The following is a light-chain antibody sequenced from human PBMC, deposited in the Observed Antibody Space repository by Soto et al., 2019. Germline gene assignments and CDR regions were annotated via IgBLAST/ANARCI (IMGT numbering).Light chain of an antibody. CDR2: GAS. Sequence: DIVMTQAPATLSVSPGERATLSCRASQSVSSNLAWYQQKAGQAPRLLIYGASSRATGIPDRFSGSGSGTDFTLTISRLEPEDFAVYYCQQYGSSRWTFGQGTKGDIK. CDR3: QQYGSSRWT. J-gene: IGKJ1*01. CDR1: QSVSSN. V-gene: IGKV3-20*01.